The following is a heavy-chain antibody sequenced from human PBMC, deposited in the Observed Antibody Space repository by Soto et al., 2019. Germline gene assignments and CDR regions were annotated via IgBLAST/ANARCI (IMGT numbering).Heavy chain of an antibody. Sequence: GGSLRLSCAASGFTFSNYAMNWVRQAPGKELVFVSWILFDGSNIFFVDSVKGRFTISRDNSKITLDLLMNSLRVEDTAVFYCAQDTYYHDTSGYYTFDYWGQGALVTVSS. J-gene: IGHJ4*02. CDR1: GFTFSNYA. CDR2: ILFDGSNI. CDR3: AQDTYYHDTSGYYTFDY. V-gene: IGHV3-30*04. D-gene: IGHD3-22*01.